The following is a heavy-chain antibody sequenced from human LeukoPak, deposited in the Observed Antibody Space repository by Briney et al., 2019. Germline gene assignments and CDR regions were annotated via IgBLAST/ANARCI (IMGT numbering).Heavy chain of an antibody. CDR3: ARGGLIQRHAFDI. V-gene: IGHV3-20*04. J-gene: IGHJ3*02. Sequence: PGGSLRLFCAASGFTFSSYGMSWVRQARGKGLEWVSGINWNGGSKGNADSVKGRFTISRDNAKNSLYLQMNSLRGGDTALYYCARGGLIQRHAFDIWGQGTMVTVSS. CDR1: GFTFSSYG. CDR2: INWNGGSK. D-gene: IGHD1-1*01.